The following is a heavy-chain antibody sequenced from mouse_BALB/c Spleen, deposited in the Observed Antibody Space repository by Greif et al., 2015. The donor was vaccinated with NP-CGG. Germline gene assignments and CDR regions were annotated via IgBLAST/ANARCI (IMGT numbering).Heavy chain of an antibody. Sequence: EVQLQQSGAELVKPGASVKLSCTASGFNIKDTYMHWVKQRPEQGLEWIGRIDPANGNTKYDPKFQGKATITADTSSNTASLQLSSLTSEDTAVYYCASYYYGSSGFDYWGQGTTLTVSS. CDR2: IDPANGNT. CDR3: ASYYYGSSGFDY. J-gene: IGHJ2*01. D-gene: IGHD1-1*01. CDR1: GFNIKDTY. V-gene: IGHV14-3*02.